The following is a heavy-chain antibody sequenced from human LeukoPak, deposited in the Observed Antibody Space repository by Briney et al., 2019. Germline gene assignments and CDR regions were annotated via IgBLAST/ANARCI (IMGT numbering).Heavy chain of an antibody. D-gene: IGHD3-3*01. V-gene: IGHV4-39*01. J-gene: IGHJ4*02. CDR2: IYYGGYT. CDR1: GGSISSNNYY. CDR3: QSRFLEWLLDY. Sequence: SETLSLTCTVSGGSISSNNYYWGWIRQPPGKGLEWIGSIYYGGYTYYNPSLKSRVTISVDTSKNQFSPKLSSVTAADTAIYYCQSRFLEWLLDYWGQGTLVTVSS.